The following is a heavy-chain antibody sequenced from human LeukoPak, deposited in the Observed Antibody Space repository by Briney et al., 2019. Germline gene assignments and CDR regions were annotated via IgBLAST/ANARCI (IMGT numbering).Heavy chain of an antibody. V-gene: IGHV1-69*13. CDR1: GGTFSSYA. D-gene: IGHD3-10*01. CDR3: ARDPLIRKELYCYYYYMDV. J-gene: IGHJ6*03. Sequence: SVKVSCKASGGTFSSYAISWVRQAPGQGLEWMGGIIPIFGTANYAQKFQGRVTITADESTSTAYMELSSLRSEDTAVYYCARDPLIRKELYCYYYYMDVWGKGTTVTVSS. CDR2: IIPIFGTA.